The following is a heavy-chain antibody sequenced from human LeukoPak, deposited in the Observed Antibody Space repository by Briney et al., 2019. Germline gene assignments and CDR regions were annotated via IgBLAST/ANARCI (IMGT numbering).Heavy chain of an antibody. CDR3: ARHAASGYSSGWYYFDY. CDR2: IYPGDSDT. J-gene: IGHJ4*02. D-gene: IGHD6-19*01. V-gene: IGHV5-51*01. CDR1: GYSFTSYW. Sequence: GESLKISCKGSGYSFTSYWIGWVRQMPGKGLEWMGIIYPGDSDTRYSPSFQGQVTISADKSISTAYLQWSSLKAPDTAMYYCARHAASGYSSGWYYFDYWGQGTLVTVSS.